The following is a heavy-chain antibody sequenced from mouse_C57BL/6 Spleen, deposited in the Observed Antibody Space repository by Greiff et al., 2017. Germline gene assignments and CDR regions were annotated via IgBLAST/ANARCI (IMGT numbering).Heavy chain of an antibody. D-gene: IGHD2-3*01. J-gene: IGHJ3*01. V-gene: IGHV14-1*01. CDR2: IDPEDGDP. CDR3: TRWLLETWFAY. CDR1: GFNIKDYY. Sequence: VQLQQSGAELVRPGASVKLSCTASGFNIKDYYMHWVKQRPEQGLEWIGRIDPEDGDPEYAPKFQGKATMTADTSSNTAYLQLSSLTSEDTAVYYCTRWLLETWFAYWGQGTLVTVSA.